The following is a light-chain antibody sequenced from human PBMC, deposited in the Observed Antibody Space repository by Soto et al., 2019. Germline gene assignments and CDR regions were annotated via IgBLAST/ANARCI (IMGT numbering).Light chain of an antibody. CDR2: DAS. Sequence: EIVLTRSPATLSLSPGERATLSCRASQSVSSYFAWYQQRPGQAPRLLIYDASNRATGIPARFSGSGSGTDFTLTICSLVPEDFAVYYCQQRSNWPLTFGQGTKVDIK. V-gene: IGKV3-11*01. CDR1: QSVSSY. CDR3: QQRSNWPLT. J-gene: IGKJ1*01.